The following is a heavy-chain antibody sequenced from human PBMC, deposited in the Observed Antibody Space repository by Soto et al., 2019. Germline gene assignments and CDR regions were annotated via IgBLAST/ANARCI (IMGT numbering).Heavy chain of an antibody. D-gene: IGHD6-13*01. V-gene: IGHV4-39*01. J-gene: IGHJ4*02. CDR2: IYYSGST. Sequence: SETLSLTCTVSGGSISSSSYYWGWIRQPPGKGLEWIGSIYYSGSTYYNPSLKSRVTISVDTSKNQFSLKLSSVTAADTAVYYCARHGWGISSSWYFGYWGQGTRVTVSS. CDR3: ARHGWGISSSWYFGY. CDR1: GGSISSSSYY.